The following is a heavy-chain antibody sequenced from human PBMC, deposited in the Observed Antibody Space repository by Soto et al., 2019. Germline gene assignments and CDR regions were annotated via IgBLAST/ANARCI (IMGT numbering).Heavy chain of an antibody. J-gene: IGHJ4*02. CDR1: GFTFSSYG. D-gene: IGHD5-12*01. CDR2: IWYDGSHK. CDR3: ARDNGGDIVATILDY. V-gene: IGHV3-33*01. Sequence: QVQLVESGGGVVQPGRSLRLSCAASGFTFSSYGMHWVRQAPGKGLEWVAVIWYDGSHKYYADSVKGRFTIFRDNSKNTQSLQMNILRAVVTAVYYCARDNGGDIVATILDYWGQGTLVTVSS.